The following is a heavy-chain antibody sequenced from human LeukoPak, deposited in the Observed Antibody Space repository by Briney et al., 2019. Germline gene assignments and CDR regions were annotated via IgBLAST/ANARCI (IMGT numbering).Heavy chain of an antibody. CDR1: GFTFSSYA. CDR2: ISGSGGST. Sequence: GGSLRLSCAASGFTFSSYAMSWVRQAPGRGLEWVSAISGSGGSTYYADSVKGRFTISRDNSKNTLYLRMNSLRAEDTAVYYCAKATVTLYYYYYGMDVWGQGTTVTVSS. J-gene: IGHJ6*02. D-gene: IGHD4-11*01. V-gene: IGHV3-23*01. CDR3: AKATVTLYYYYYGMDV.